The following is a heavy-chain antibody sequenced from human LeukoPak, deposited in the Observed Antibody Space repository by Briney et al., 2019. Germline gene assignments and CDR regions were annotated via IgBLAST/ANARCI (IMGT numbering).Heavy chain of an antibody. Sequence: FDPEDRETIYAQKFQGSVTMTEDTSTDTAYMELSSLRSEDTAVYYCATAHYYDSSVYPDYWGQGTLVTVSS. D-gene: IGHD3-22*01. CDR2: FDPEDRET. V-gene: IGHV1-24*01. J-gene: IGHJ4*02. CDR3: ATAHYYDSSVYPDY.